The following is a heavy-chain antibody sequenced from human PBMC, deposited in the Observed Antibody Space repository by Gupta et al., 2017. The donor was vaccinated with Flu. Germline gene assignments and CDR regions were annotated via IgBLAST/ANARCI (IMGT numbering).Heavy chain of an antibody. CDR2: ILYDGTTQ. CDR1: SFG. CDR3: ARDAPRGTNYWFDP. D-gene: IGHD1-7*01. V-gene: IGHV3-33*01. Sequence: SFGMNWVRQAPGKGLEWVALILYDGTTQYYADSVKGRFIISRDNSKNTLYLQMNSLRAEDTAVYYCARDAPRGTNYWFDPWGQGTLVTVSS. J-gene: IGHJ5*02.